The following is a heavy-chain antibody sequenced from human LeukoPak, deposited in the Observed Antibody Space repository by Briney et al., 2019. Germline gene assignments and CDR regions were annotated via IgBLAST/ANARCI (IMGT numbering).Heavy chain of an antibody. D-gene: IGHD7-27*01. CDR1: GGSISSGGYS. CDR3: ARGANWGSDYYYYYYVDV. V-gene: IGHV4-30-2*01. Sequence: SQTLSLTCAVSGGSISSGGYSWSWIRQPPGKGLEWIGYIYHSGSTYYNPSLKSRVTISVDRSKNQFSLKLSSVTAADTAVYYCARGANWGSDYYYYYYVDVWGKGTTVTVSS. CDR2: IYHSGST. J-gene: IGHJ6*03.